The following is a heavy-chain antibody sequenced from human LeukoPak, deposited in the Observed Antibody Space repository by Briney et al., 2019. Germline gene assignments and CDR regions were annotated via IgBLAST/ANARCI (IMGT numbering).Heavy chain of an antibody. J-gene: IGHJ5*02. V-gene: IGHV3-74*01. CDR1: GFTISSNW. CDR3: ARQWTLGWFDP. CDR2: INSDESSR. Sequence: PGGSLRLSCAASGFTISSNWMHWVRQAPGKGLVWVSRINSDESSRNYADSVKGRFTISRDNAKNTLYLQMNSLRVEDTAVYYCARQWTLGWFDPWGQGTLVTVSS. D-gene: IGHD3-16*01.